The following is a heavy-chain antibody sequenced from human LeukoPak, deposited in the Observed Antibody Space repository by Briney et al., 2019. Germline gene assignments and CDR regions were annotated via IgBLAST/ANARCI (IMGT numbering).Heavy chain of an antibody. CDR1: GGSFSSDNYY. V-gene: IGHV4-39*07. J-gene: IGHJ4*02. CDR3: ARLYGNYQNYFDY. CDR2: MYYRGNT. Sequence: SETLSLTCAVYGGSFSSDNYYWGWIRQPPGKGLEWVGHMYYRGNTFYNPSLKSRVTISVDTSKNQFSLKLRSVTAADTAVYYCARLYGNYQNYFDYWGQGTLVTVSS. D-gene: IGHD1-7*01.